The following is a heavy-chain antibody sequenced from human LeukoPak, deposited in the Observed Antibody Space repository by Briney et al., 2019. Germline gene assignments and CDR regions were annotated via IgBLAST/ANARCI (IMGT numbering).Heavy chain of an antibody. CDR1: GFTFSSYS. Sequence: PGGSLRLSCAASGFTFSSYSMNWVRQAPGKGLEWVSSISSSSSYIYYADSVKGRFTISRDNAKNSLYLQMHSLRAEDTAVYYCARSSITVVVPNANMDVWGKGTPVTVSS. CDR2: ISSSSSYI. J-gene: IGHJ6*03. V-gene: IGHV3-21*04. CDR3: ARSSITVVVPNANMDV. D-gene: IGHD2-2*01.